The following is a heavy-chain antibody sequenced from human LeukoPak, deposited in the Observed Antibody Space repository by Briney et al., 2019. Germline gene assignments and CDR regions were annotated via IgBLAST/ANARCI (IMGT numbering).Heavy chain of an antibody. CDR2: ISSSSSYI. Sequence: GGSLRLSCAASGFTFSSYSMNWVRQAPGKGLEWVSSISSSSSYIYYADSVKGRFTISSDNAKNSLYLQMNILRAEDTAVYYCARSSIRSGSYRFLYFYYWGQGTLVTVSS. CDR1: GFTFSSYS. V-gene: IGHV3-21*01. J-gene: IGHJ4*02. D-gene: IGHD1-26*01. CDR3: ARSSIRSGSYRFLYFYY.